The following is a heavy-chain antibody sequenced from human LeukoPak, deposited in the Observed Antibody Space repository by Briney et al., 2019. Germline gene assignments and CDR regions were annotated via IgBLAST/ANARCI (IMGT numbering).Heavy chain of an antibody. J-gene: IGHJ4*02. CDR1: GYTFTSYY. CDR3: ARDAGLSLPVAGLDY. Sequence: ASVKDSCKASGYTFTSYYMHGLRQAPCQGREGMGIINPSCWSTSYAQRFQGRVTMTRDMYTSAVDVELSGLTAEDRAGYDCARDAGLSLPVAGLDYWGQGTLVTVSS. CDR2: INPSCWST. V-gene: IGHV1-46*01.